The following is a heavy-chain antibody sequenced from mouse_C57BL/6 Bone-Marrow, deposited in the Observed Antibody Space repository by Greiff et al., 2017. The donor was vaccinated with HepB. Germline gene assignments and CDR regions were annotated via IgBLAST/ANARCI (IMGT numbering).Heavy chain of an antibody. J-gene: IGHJ2*01. Sequence: DVMLVESGGGLVQPKGSLKLSCAASGFSFNTYAMNWVRQAPGKGLEWVARIRSKSNNYATYYADSVKDRFTISRDDSESMLYLQMNNLKTEDTAMYYCVRHENDGYSYFDYWGQGTTLTVSS. D-gene: IGHD2-3*01. CDR2: IRSKSNNYAT. CDR1: GFSFNTYA. CDR3: VRHENDGYSYFDY. V-gene: IGHV10-1*01.